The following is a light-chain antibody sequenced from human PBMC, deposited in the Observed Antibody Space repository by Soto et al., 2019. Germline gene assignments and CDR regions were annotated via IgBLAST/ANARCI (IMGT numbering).Light chain of an antibody. V-gene: IGLV2-8*01. J-gene: IGLJ1*01. CDR2: QVN. CDR1: SSDIGVYDF. CDR3: SSFAGSYSPYV. Sequence: QSVLTQPPSASGSPGQSVTISCTGTSSDIGVYDFVSWYQQHPGKAPKVIIYQVNKRPSGVPDRFSGSKSGNTASLTVSGLRPEDEAEYFCSSFAGSYSPYVFGTGTKVTVL.